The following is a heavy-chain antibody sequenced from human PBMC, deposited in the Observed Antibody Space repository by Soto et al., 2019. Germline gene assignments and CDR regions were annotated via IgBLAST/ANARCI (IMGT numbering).Heavy chain of an antibody. CDR3: AMLGGWSGGSSGMDV. Sequence: EVQWVESGGGLVQPGGSLRLSCAASGLIFSDYHMDWVRQAPGKGLEWVGRIRRKANSYTTEYAASVKGRFTISRADSKSSLYFQMNSLKSEDTAVYYCAMLGGWSGGSSGMDVWGQGTTVTVSS. J-gene: IGHJ6*02. CDR1: GLIFSDYH. D-gene: IGHD6-19*01. V-gene: IGHV3-72*01. CDR2: IRRKANSYTT.